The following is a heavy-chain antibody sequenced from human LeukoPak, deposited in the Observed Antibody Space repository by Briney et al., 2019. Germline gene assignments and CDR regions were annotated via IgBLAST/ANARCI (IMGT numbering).Heavy chain of an antibody. CDR1: GFPPSNFA. Sequence: PGGSLRLSSAASGFPPSNFANNWVRHTPQEGVECVSNIIHSAVNTYYTDSVKGRFTTSKDSSKNTLYLQMNSLRAEDTAVYYCAKGTAGSCSGAICYNFDSWGQGILVTVPS. J-gene: IGHJ4*02. CDR3: AKGTAGSCSGAICYNFDS. V-gene: IGHV3-23*01. CDR2: IIHSAVNT. D-gene: IGHD2-15*01.